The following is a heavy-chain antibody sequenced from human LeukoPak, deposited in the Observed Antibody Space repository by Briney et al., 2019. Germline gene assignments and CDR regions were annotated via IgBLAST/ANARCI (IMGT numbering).Heavy chain of an antibody. V-gene: IGHV3-33*01. D-gene: IGHD1-7*01. J-gene: IGHJ4*02. CDR2: IWYDGSNK. Sequence: GGSLRLSCAASGFTFSSYGMHWVRQAPGKGLEWVAVIWYDGSNKYYADSVKGRFTISRDNAKNSLYLQMNSLRAEDTALYYCARDPAGTTAIDYWGQGTLVTVSS. CDR3: ARDPAGTTAIDY. CDR1: GFTFSSYG.